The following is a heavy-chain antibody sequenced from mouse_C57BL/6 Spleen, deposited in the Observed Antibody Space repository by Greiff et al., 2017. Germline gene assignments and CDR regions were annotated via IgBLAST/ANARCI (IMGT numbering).Heavy chain of an antibody. CDR2: IHPSSGST. D-gene: IGHD2-4*01. V-gene: IGHV1-64*01. Sequence: VQLQQPGAELVKPGASVKLSCKASGYTFTSYWMHWVKQRPGQGLEWIGMIHPSSGSTNYNEKFKSKATLTVDKSSSTAYMQLSSLTYEDSAVYYCARTYYDNDEDDLDYWGQGTTLTVSS. CDR1: GYTFTSYW. J-gene: IGHJ2*01. CDR3: ARTYYDNDEDDLDY.